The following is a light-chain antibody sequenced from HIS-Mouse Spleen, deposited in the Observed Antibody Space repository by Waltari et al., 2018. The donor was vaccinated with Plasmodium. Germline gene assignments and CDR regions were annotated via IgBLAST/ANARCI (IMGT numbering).Light chain of an antibody. J-gene: IGKJ2*01. CDR1: QSVSSSY. CDR2: GAS. V-gene: IGKV3-20*01. Sequence: IVFTQSPGTLSLSRGERATLSCRASQSVSSSYLAWYQQKPGQAPRLLIYGASSRATGIPDRFSGSGSGTDFTLTISRLEPEDFAVYYCQQYGSSPYTFGQGTKLEIK. CDR3: QQYGSSPYT.